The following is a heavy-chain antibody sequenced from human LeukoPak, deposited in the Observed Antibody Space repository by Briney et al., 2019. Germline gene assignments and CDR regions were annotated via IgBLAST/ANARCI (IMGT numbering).Heavy chain of an antibody. V-gene: IGHV1-2*02. CDR2: INPNSGGT. J-gene: IGHJ3*02. Sequence: GASVKVSCKASGYTFTGYYMHWVRQAPGQGLEWVGWINPNSGGTNFAQKSQGRVTMTRDTSISTAYMELSSLTSDDTAVYYCARVGFGSGSYYDAFDIWGQGTMVAVSS. CDR3: ARVGFGSGSYYDAFDI. D-gene: IGHD3-10*01. CDR1: GYTFTGYY.